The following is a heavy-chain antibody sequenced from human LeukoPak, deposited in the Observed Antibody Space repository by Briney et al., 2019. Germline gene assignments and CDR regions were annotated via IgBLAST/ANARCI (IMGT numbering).Heavy chain of an antibody. CDR3: ARVLVPAGGGVVDY. V-gene: IGHV1-2*02. Sequence: SVKVSCKASGYTFTDYYMHWVRQAPGQGLEWMGWINSNSGGTNYAQKFQGRVTMTRDTSISTAYMELSSLRSDDTAVYYCARVLVPAGGGVVDYWGQGTLVTVSS. J-gene: IGHJ4*02. CDR1: GYTFTDYY. CDR2: INSNSGGT. D-gene: IGHD3-16*01.